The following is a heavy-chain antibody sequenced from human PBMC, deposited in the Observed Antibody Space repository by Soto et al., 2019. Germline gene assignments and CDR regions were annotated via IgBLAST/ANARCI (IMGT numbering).Heavy chain of an antibody. J-gene: IGHJ4*02. D-gene: IGHD4-17*01. CDR3: TTMTTVDYYFDS. CDR2: IRKRINSYTT. Sequence: EVQLVESGGGLVQPGGSLRLSCAASGLTFSDRYMDWVRQAPGKGLEWVGRIRKRINSYTTEYAASVKGRFTISRDDSTNSLYLQMSSLETEDTAVYYCTTMTTVDYYFDSWGQGALVTVSS. CDR1: GLTFSDRY. V-gene: IGHV3-72*01.